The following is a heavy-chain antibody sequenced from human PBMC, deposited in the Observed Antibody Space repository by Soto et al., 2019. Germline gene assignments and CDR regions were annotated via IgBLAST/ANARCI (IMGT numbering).Heavy chain of an antibody. V-gene: IGHV1-69*12. CDR2: IIPIFGTA. D-gene: IGHD5-12*01. J-gene: IGHJ4*02. CDR1: GGTFSSYA. Sequence: QVQLVQSGAEVKKPGSSVKVSCKASGGTFSSYAISWVRQAPGQGLEWMGGIIPIFGTANYAQKFQGRVTXNANEXXSTAYMELSSLRSEDTAVYYCASGVEMATMVYFDYWGQGTLVTVSS. CDR3: ASGVEMATMVYFDY.